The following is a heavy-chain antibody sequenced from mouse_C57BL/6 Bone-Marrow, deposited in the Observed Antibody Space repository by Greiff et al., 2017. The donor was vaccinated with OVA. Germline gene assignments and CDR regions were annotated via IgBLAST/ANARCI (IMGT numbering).Heavy chain of an antibody. J-gene: IGHJ1*03. D-gene: IGHD1-1*01. CDR1: GYTFTSYW. V-gene: IGHV1-50*01. Sequence: QVQLQQSGAELVKPGASVKLSCKASGYTFTSYWMKWVKQRPGQGLEWIGEIDPYDSYTNYNQKFKGKAKLTVDTSSSTAYMQLSSLTSEDSAVYYCARLGSSYWYFDVWGTGTTVTVSS. CDR2: IDPYDSYT. CDR3: ARLGSSYWYFDV.